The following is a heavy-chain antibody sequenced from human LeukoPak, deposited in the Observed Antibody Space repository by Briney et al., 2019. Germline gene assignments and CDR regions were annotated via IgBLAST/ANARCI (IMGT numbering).Heavy chain of an antibody. Sequence: ASVKVPCKASGYTFTSYYMHWVRQAPGQGLEWMGIINPSGGSTSYAQKFQGRVTMTRDTSTSTVYMELSSLRSEDTAVYYCARAPHGSSSTAPRDYWGQGTLVTVSS. CDR1: GYTFTSYY. J-gene: IGHJ4*02. CDR2: INPSGGST. D-gene: IGHD6-6*01. CDR3: ARAPHGSSSTAPRDY. V-gene: IGHV1-46*01.